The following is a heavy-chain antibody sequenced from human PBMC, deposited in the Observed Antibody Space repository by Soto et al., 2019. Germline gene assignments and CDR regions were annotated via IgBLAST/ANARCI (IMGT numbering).Heavy chain of an antibody. CDR1: GFTVSSNY. CDR2: IYSGGST. Sequence: QRLSCAASGFTVSSNYMSWVRQAPGKGLEWVSVIYSGGSTYYADSVKGRFTISRDNSKNTLYLQMNSLRAEDTAVYYCARDYRTSVWFGDYYGMDVWGQGTTVTVSS. CDR3: ARDYRTSVWFGDYYGMDV. J-gene: IGHJ6*02. D-gene: IGHD3-10*01. V-gene: IGHV3-53*01.